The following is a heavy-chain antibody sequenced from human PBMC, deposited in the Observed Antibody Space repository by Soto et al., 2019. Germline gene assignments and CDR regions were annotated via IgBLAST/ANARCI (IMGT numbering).Heavy chain of an antibody. J-gene: IGHJ4*02. CDR3: AIVFYPEGGNYFDH. CDR2: ISNSFSDGNT. V-gene: IGHV3-23*01. Sequence: EVQLLESGGGLVQPGGSLRLSCAASGFTFSNYAMNWVRQAPGKGLEWVSAISNSFSDGNTHYADSVKGRFTISRDNDKNMVFLEMNSMRAEATAVYYCAIVFYPEGGNYFDHWGQGTLVTVSS. CDR1: GFTFSNYA.